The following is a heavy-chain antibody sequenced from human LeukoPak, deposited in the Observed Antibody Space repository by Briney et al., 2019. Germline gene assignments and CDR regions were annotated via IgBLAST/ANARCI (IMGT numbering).Heavy chain of an antibody. D-gene: IGHD2-2*01. V-gene: IGHV3-20*04. CDR2: INWNGGST. J-gene: IGHJ4*02. Sequence: GGSLRLSCAASGFTFDEYGMSWVRQAPGKGLEWVSGINWNGGSTGYADSVKGRFTISRDNAKNSLYLQMNSLRAEDTAVYYCAREGYCSSTSCYEGDYWGQGTLVTVSS. CDR1: GFTFDEYG. CDR3: AREGYCSSTSCYEGDY.